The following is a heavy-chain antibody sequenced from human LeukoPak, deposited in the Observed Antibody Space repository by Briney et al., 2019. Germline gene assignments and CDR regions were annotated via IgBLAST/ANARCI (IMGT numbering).Heavy chain of an antibody. CDR2: INHSGST. CDR3: ARGPRGLGMAGTFDY. Sequence: PSETLSLTCAVHGESFSGYYWSWIRQPPGKGLEWIGEINHSGSTNYNPSLKSRVTISVDTSKNQFSLKLNSVTAADTAVYYCARGPRGLGMAGTFDYWGQGTLVTVSS. D-gene: IGHD6-19*01. J-gene: IGHJ4*02. CDR1: GESFSGYY. V-gene: IGHV4-34*01.